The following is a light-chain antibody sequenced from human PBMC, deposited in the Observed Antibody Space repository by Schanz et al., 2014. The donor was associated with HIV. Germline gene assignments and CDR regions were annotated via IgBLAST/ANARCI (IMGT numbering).Light chain of an antibody. V-gene: IGLV2-14*03. CDR1: SSDVGGYNY. CDR3: SSYAGSYVWV. CDR2: DVS. Sequence: QSALTQPASVSGTPGQSITISCTGSSSDVGGYNYVSWYQQHPGKAPKLMIYDVSDRPSGVSNRFSGSKSGNTASLTISGLQAEDEADYYCSSYAGSYVWVFGGGTKLTVL. J-gene: IGLJ3*02.